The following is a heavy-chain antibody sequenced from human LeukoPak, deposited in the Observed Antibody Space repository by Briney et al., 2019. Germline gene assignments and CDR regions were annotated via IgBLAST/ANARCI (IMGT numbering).Heavy chain of an antibody. J-gene: IGHJ4*02. CDR3: ARSDPYDSSGYYPTSNPYYFDY. D-gene: IGHD3-22*01. V-gene: IGHV1-69*13. CDR2: IIPILGAA. CDR1: GGTFSGYA. Sequence: SVKVSCKASGGTFSGYAISWVRQAPGQGVECMGGIIPILGAANYAQKFQGRVTITADESTSTAYMELRSLRSQDTAVYYCARSDPYDSSGYYPTSNPYYFDYWGQGTLVTVSS.